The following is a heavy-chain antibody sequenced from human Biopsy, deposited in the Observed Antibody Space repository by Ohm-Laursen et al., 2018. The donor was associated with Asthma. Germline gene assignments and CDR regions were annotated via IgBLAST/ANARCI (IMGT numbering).Heavy chain of an antibody. Sequence: SVKVSCKTSGYTFNSAGITWVRQAPGQVLEWTGWISVYNGNTKVAQKLQDRVTMITDTSTSTAYMELRSLRSDDTAVYFCARAVDYSHYYGIDVWGQGTTVTVS. CDR1: GYTFNSAG. J-gene: IGHJ6*02. CDR3: ARAVDYSHYYGIDV. V-gene: IGHV1-18*01. D-gene: IGHD3-10*01. CDR2: ISVYNGNT.